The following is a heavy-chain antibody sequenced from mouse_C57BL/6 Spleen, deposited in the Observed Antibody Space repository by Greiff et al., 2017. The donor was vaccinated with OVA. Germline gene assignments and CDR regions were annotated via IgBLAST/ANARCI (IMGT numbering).Heavy chain of an antibody. CDR3: ARIITTVVADYYFDY. D-gene: IGHD1-1*01. CDR1: GFSLSTFGMG. Sequence: QVTLKESGPGILQPSQTLSLTCSFSGFSLSTFGMGVGWIRQPSGKGLDWLAHIWWDDATYYNPALESRLPISKDTSKNQIFRKIANVDTADTATYYCARIITTVVADYYFDYWGQGTTLTVSS. J-gene: IGHJ2*01. CDR2: IWWDDAT. V-gene: IGHV8-8*01.